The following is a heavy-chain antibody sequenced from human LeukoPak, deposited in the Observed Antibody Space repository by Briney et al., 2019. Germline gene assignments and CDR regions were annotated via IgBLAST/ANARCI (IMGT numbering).Heavy chain of an antibody. CDR1: GFSFSDHY. D-gene: IGHD4-17*01. CDR3: ARNPYGDYSFDY. V-gene: IGHV3-72*01. CDR2: IRNKANSYTT. Sequence: GGSLRLSCAASGFSFSDHYMDWVRQAPGKGLEWVGRIRNKANSYTTEYAASVKGRFTISRDDSKNSLYLQMNSLGAEDTAVYYCARNPYGDYSFDYWGQGTLVTVSS. J-gene: IGHJ4*02.